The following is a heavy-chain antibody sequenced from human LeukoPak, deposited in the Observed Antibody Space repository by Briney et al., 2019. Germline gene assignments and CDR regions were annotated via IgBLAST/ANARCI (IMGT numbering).Heavy chain of an antibody. J-gene: IGHJ3*02. D-gene: IGHD5-18*01. CDR3: AKDRERPVTGSGAIDI. Sequence: GGSLRLSCAASGFTFSSYAMSWVGQPPGKGLEWVSSISGSGTYNADPVKGRFTISKATSKNTLYLKMNSLTAEATAVHYCAKDRERPVTGSGAIDIWGQGTMVTVSS. V-gene: IGHV3-23*01. CDR1: GFTFSSYA. CDR2: ISGSGT.